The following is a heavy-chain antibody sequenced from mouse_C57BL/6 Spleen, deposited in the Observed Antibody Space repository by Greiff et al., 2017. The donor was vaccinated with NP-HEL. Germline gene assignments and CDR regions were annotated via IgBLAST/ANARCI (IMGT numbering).Heavy chain of an antibody. CDR1: GYTFTSYW. V-gene: IGHV1-55*01. D-gene: IGHD1-1*01. CDR3: ARDRILRRGDAMDY. J-gene: IGHJ4*01. Sequence: QVQLQQPGAELVKPGASVKMSCKASGYTFTSYWITWVKQRPGQGLEWIGDINPNNGGTIYNQKFKGKATLTVDKSSSTAYMELRSLTSEDTAVYYCARDRILRRGDAMDYWGQGTSVTVSS. CDR2: INPNNGGT.